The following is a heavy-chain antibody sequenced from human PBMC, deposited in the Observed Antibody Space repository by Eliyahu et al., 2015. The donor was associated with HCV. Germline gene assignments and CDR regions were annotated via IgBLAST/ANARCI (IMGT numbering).Heavy chain of an antibody. CDR1: GFTFSTYG. J-gene: IGHJ4*02. D-gene: IGHD5-18*01. CDR3: ARDRGQLYYFDY. V-gene: IGHV3-48*02. Sequence: EVQLVESGGGLVQPGGSLKLSCAASGFTFSTYGMNWVRQAPGKGLPWVSFISYSSGTMYYADSVRGRFTISRDNAKNSLYLQMNNLSDEDTAVYFCARDRGQLYYFDYWGQGSLVTVSS. CDR2: ISYSSGTM.